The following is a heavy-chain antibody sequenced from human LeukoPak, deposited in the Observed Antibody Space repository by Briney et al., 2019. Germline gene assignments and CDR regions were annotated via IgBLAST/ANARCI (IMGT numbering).Heavy chain of an antibody. J-gene: IGHJ4*02. V-gene: IGHV3-23*01. D-gene: IGHD1-7*01. CDR2: IRSTGGAT. Sequence: GESVRLSCAASGVTFINYAMSWVRQAPGKGQEWVATIRSTGGATYHADSVKGHFTISRDNSKNTLYLQRNSLRAEDTAVYYCAKNGISGITESRFDYWGQGTLVTVSS. CDR3: AKNGISGITESRFDY. CDR1: GVTFINYA.